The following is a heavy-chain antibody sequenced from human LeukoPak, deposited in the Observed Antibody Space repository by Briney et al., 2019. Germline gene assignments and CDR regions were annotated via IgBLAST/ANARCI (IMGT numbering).Heavy chain of an antibody. Sequence: PGGSLRLSCAASGFTFSSYAMNWVRQAPGKGLEWVSSISGRSADIYYADSVKGRFTISRDNAKNSVFLQMNNLRVEDTATYYCARRGYHDSSGYDYWGQGTPVTVSS. V-gene: IGHV3-21*06. J-gene: IGHJ4*02. D-gene: IGHD3-22*01. CDR2: ISGRSADI. CDR1: GFTFSSYA. CDR3: ARRGYHDSSGYDY.